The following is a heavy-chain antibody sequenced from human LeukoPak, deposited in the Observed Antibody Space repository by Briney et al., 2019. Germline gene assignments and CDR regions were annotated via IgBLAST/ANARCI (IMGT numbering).Heavy chain of an antibody. CDR1: GFTFSSYW. Sequence: GGSLRLSCAASGFTFSSYWMHWVRQAPGKGLVWVSRINTDGSSTSYADSVKGRFTISRDNAKNTMYLQMNSLRAEDSALYYCAKDYDFWSGYCDYWGQGTLVTVSS. CDR2: INTDGSST. D-gene: IGHD3-3*01. CDR3: AKDYDFWSGYCDY. J-gene: IGHJ4*02. V-gene: IGHV3-74*01.